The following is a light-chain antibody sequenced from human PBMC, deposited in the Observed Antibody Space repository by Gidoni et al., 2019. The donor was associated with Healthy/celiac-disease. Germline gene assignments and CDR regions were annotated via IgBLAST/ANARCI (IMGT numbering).Light chain of an antibody. J-gene: IGLJ2*01. CDR2: GGS. Sequence: QSALTQPASVSGSPGQSITISCTGTSSDVGSYNRGSWYQQHPGKAPNLRIYGGSKRPSGVSNRFSGSKSGNTASLTISGLQAEDEADYYCCSYAGSNTYVVFGGGTKLTVL. CDR1: SSDVGSYNR. V-gene: IGLV2-23*01. CDR3: CSYAGSNTYVV.